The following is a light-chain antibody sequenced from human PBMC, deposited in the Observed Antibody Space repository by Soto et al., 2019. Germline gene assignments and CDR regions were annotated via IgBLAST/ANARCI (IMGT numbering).Light chain of an antibody. J-gene: IGKJ1*01. CDR1: QSVRSN. V-gene: IGKV3-20*01. CDR3: QQYGSSRWT. Sequence: EVVMTQSPATLSASPGERATLSCRASQSVRSNLAWYQQKPGQAPRLLIYGASSRATGIPDRFSGSGSGTDFTLTISRLEPEDFAVYYCQQYGSSRWTFGQGTKVDI. CDR2: GAS.